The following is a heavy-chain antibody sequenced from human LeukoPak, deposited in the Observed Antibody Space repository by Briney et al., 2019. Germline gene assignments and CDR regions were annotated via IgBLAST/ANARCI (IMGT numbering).Heavy chain of an antibody. J-gene: IGHJ3*02. CDR3: ARVEVVVVVAALFDAFGI. Sequence: GRSLRLSCAASGFTFSSYAMHWVRQAPGKGLEWVAVISYDGSNKYYADSVKGRFTISRDNSKNTLYLQMNSLRAEDTAVYYCARVEVVVVVAALFDAFGIWGQGTMVTVSS. CDR2: ISYDGSNK. D-gene: IGHD2-15*01. V-gene: IGHV3-30*04. CDR1: GFTFSSYA.